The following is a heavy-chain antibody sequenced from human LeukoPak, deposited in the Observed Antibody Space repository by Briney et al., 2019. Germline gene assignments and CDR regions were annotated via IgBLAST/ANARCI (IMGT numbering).Heavy chain of an antibody. J-gene: IGHJ5*02. CDR1: GGSISSYY. Sequence: SETLSLTCTVSGGSISSYYWSWIRQPAGKGLEWIGRIYTSGSTNYNPSLKGRVTMSVDTSKNQFSLKLSSVTAADTAVYYCARDISRRMDYDFWSGYLNWFDPWGQGTLVTVSS. V-gene: IGHV4-4*07. D-gene: IGHD3-3*01. CDR3: ARDISRRMDYDFWSGYLNWFDP. CDR2: IYTSGST.